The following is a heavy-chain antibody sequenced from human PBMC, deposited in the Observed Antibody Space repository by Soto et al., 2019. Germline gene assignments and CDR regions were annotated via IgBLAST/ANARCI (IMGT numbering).Heavy chain of an antibody. D-gene: IGHD4-17*01. Sequence: EVQLVESGGGLVQPGGSLRLSCAASGFTVSSNYMSWVRQAPGKGLEWVSVIYSGGSTYYADSVKGRFTISRHNSKNTLYLQMNSMRGEDTAVYYCGRGKQDYGDYGYYYYYYMDVWGKGTTVTVSS. CDR2: IYSGGST. CDR1: GFTVSSNY. CDR3: GRGKQDYGDYGYYYYYYMDV. J-gene: IGHJ6*03. V-gene: IGHV3-53*04.